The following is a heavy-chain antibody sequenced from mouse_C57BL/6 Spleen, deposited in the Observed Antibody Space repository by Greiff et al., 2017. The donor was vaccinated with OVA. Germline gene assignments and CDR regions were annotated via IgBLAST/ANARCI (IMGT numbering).Heavy chain of an antibody. Sequence: EVQLQESGPGLVKPSQSLSLTCSVTGYSITSGYYWNWIRQLPGNTLEWMGYISYDGSNNYNPSLKNRITITRDTSKNQFFLKLNSVTTEDTATDCCANDDSSGGFAYWGQGTLVTVSA. D-gene: IGHD3-2*02. CDR1: GYSITSGYY. J-gene: IGHJ3*01. V-gene: IGHV3-6*01. CDR3: ANDDSSGGFAY. CDR2: ISYDGSN.